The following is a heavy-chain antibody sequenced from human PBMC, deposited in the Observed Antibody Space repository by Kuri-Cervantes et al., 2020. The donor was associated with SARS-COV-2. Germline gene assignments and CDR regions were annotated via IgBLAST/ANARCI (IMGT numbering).Heavy chain of an antibody. CDR3: AREYYYDSSGYYYTRYYYYYGMDV. CDR1: GGSFSGYY. J-gene: IGHJ6*02. Sequence: SETLSLTCAVYGGSFSGYYWSWIRQPPGKGLEWIGEINHSGSTNYNPSLKSRVTISVDTSKNQFSLKLSSVTAADTAVYYCAREYYYDSSGYYYTRYYYYYGMDVWGQGTTVTVS. D-gene: IGHD3-22*01. CDR2: INHSGST. V-gene: IGHV4-34*01.